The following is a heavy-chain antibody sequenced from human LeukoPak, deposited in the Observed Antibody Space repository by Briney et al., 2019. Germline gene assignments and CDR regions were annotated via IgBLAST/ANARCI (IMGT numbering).Heavy chain of an antibody. CDR2: ISSSSSCI. J-gene: IGHJ3*02. D-gene: IGHD6-13*01. Sequence: KSGGSLRLSCAASGFTFSSYSMNWVRQAPGKGLEWVSSISSSSSCIYYADSVKGRFTISRDNAKNSLYLQMNSLRAEDTAVYYCAREMGAAADDAGHAFDIWGQGTMVTVSS. CDR1: GFTFSSYS. CDR3: AREMGAAADDAGHAFDI. V-gene: IGHV3-21*01.